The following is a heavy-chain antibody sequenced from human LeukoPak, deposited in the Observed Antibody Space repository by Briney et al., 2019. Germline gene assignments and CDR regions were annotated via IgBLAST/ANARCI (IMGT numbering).Heavy chain of an antibody. D-gene: IGHD5-18*01. CDR2: IKSKTDGGTT. Sequence: GGSLRLSCAASGFTFSNAWMSWVRQAPGKGLEWVDRIKSKTDGGTTDYAAPVKGRFTISRDDSKNTLYLQMNSLKTEDTAVYYCTTDLGTAMVNYYYYYYMDVWGKGTTVTVSS. J-gene: IGHJ6*03. CDR1: GFTFSNAW. CDR3: TTDLGTAMVNYYYYYYMDV. V-gene: IGHV3-15*01.